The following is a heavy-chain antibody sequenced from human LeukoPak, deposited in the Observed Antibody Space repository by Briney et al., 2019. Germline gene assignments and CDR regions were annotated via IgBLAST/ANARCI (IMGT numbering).Heavy chain of an antibody. CDR2: ISHDGII. V-gene: IGHV3-74*01. D-gene: IGHD5-24*01. CDR1: GCTFSSYG. Sequence: GGALRLSCEAAGCTFSSYGMHWGRRTPGKGLVWVSRISHDGIISYADSVKGRFTISRDNAKNTLILQMNSLRVEDTAVYYCARDWVYKIDYWGRGTLVTVSS. CDR3: ARDWVYKIDY. J-gene: IGHJ4*02.